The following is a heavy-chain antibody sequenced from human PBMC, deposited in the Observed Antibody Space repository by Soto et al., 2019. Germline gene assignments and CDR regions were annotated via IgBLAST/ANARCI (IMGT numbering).Heavy chain of an antibody. V-gene: IGHV1-3*01. D-gene: IGHD6-19*01. CDR3: ARAPRIIAVAGTLNWFDP. CDR1: GYTFTSYA. J-gene: IGHJ5*02. CDR2: INAGNGNT. Sequence: QVQLVQSGAEVKKPGASVKVSCKASGYTFTSYAMHWVRQAPGQRLEWMGWINAGNGNTKYSQKFQGRVTITRDTSASTAYMELSSLRSEDTAVYYCARAPRIIAVAGTLNWFDPWGQGTLVTVSS.